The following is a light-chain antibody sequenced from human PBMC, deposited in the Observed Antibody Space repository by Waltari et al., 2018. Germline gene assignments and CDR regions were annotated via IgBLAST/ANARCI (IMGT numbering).Light chain of an antibody. Sequence: DIQMTQSPSSLSASVGDRVTITCRASQSISSYLNWYQQKPGKAPKLLIYAASSLQSGVPSRFSGSGSGTDFTLTISSLQPEDFATYYCQQANNFPRTFGQGTKVEIK. CDR2: AAS. J-gene: IGKJ1*01. CDR3: QQANNFPRT. V-gene: IGKV1-39*01. CDR1: QSISSY.